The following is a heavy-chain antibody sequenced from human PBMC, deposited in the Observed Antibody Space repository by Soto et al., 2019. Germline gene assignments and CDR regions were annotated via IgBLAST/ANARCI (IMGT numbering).Heavy chain of an antibody. V-gene: IGHV1-69*13. CDR1: GGTFSSYA. CDR3: ARSVYYYDSSGYYPTLNYYYGMDV. Sequence: SLKVSCKASGGTFSSYAISWVRQAPGQGLEWMGGIIPIFGTANYAQKFQGRVTITADESTSTAYMELSSLRSEDTAVYYCARSVYYYDSSGYYPTLNYYYGMDVWGQGTTVNVSS. D-gene: IGHD3-22*01. J-gene: IGHJ6*02. CDR2: IIPIFGTA.